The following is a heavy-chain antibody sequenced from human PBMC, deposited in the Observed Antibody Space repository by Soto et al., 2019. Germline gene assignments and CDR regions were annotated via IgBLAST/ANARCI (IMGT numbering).Heavy chain of an antibody. D-gene: IGHD4-17*01. Sequence: GGSLRLSCAASGFTFSSYSMNWVRQAPGKGLEWVSYISSSSSTIYYADSVKGRFTISRDNAKNSLYLQMNSLRDEDTAVYYCARDPPTTVVTHDAFDIWGQGTMVTVSS. CDR2: ISSSSSTI. J-gene: IGHJ3*02. V-gene: IGHV3-48*02. CDR3: ARDPPTTVVTHDAFDI. CDR1: GFTFSSYS.